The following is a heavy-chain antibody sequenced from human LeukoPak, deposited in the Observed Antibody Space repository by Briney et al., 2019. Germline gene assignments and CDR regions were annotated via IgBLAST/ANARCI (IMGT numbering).Heavy chain of an antibody. J-gene: IGHJ4*02. V-gene: IGHV4-61*02. Sequence: PSETLSLTCTVSGGSISSGSYYWSWIRQPAGKGLEWIGRIYTSGSTNYNPSLKSRVTISVDTSKNQFSLKLSSVTAADTAVYYCARGDPRYYDFWSGYHPFDYWGQGTLVTVSS. CDR1: GGSISSGSYY. CDR2: IYTSGST. D-gene: IGHD3-3*01. CDR3: ARGDPRYYDFWSGYHPFDY.